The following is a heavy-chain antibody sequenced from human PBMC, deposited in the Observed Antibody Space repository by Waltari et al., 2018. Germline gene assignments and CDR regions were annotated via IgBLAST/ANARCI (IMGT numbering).Heavy chain of an antibody. Sequence: QVQLVESGGGVVQPGRSLRLSCAASGFTFSSDGMHWVRQAPGKGLEWVAVISYDGSNKYYADSVKGRFTISRDNSKNTLYLQMNSLRAEDTAVYYCANLLIGMAAAAGNRGDYWGQGTLVTVSS. CDR2: ISYDGSNK. D-gene: IGHD6-13*01. CDR3: ANLLIGMAAAAGNRGDY. V-gene: IGHV3-30*18. J-gene: IGHJ4*02. CDR1: GFTFSSDG.